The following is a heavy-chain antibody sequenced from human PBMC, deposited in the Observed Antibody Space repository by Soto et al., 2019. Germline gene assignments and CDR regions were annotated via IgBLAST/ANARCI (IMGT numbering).Heavy chain of an antibody. J-gene: IGHJ5*02. D-gene: IGHD1-1*01. Sequence: SETLSLTCTVSGGSISSGDYYWSWIRQPPGKGLEWIGYIYYSGSTYYNPSLKSRVTISVDTSKNQFSLKLSSVTAADTAVYYCARGATGTYWGGGFDPWGQGTLVTVSS. CDR1: GGSISSGDYY. CDR3: ARGATGTYWGGGFDP. CDR2: IYYSGST. V-gene: IGHV4-30-4*01.